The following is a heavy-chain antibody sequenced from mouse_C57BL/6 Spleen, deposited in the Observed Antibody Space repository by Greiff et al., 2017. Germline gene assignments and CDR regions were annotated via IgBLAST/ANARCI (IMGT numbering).Heavy chain of an antibody. J-gene: IGHJ2*01. CDR2: IRNKANGYTT. Sequence: EVKLVESGGGLVQPGGSLSLSCAASGFTFTDYYMSWVRQPPGKALEWLGFIRNKANGYTTEYSASVKGRFTISRDKSQRILYLQMNALRAEDSATYYCARYISSGYDYWGQGTTLPVSA. CDR3: ARYISSGYDY. CDR1: GFTFTDYY. D-gene: IGHD3-2*02. V-gene: IGHV7-3*01.